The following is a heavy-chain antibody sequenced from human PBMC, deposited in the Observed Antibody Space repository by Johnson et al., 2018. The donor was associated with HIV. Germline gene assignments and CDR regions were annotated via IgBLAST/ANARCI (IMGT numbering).Heavy chain of an antibody. J-gene: IGHJ3*02. CDR2: ISGSGDST. CDR1: GFTFDDYA. D-gene: IGHD4-23*01. V-gene: IGHV3-23*04. CDR3: ARVSDDYGGNPAAWGAFDI. Sequence: VQLVESGGGLVQPGRSLRLSCAASGFTFDDYAMHWVRQAPGKGLEWVSGISGSGDSTYYADSVKGRFTISRDDSQNTAYMQMNRLKTEDTAVYYCARVSDDYGGNPAAWGAFDIWGQGTMVTVSS.